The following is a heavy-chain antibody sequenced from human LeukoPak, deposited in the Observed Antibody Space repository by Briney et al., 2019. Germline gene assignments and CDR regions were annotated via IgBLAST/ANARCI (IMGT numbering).Heavy chain of an antibody. V-gene: IGHV4-39*01. CDR2: IYYSGST. Sequence: SETLSLTCTVSGGSISSSSYYWGWIRQPPGKGLEWIGSIYYSGSTYYNPSLKSRVTISVDTSKNQFSLKLSSVTAADTAVYYCAKREQLASYYYYYMDVWGKGTTVTVSS. CDR1: GGSISSSSYY. CDR3: AKREQLASYYYYYMDV. J-gene: IGHJ6*03. D-gene: IGHD6-6*01.